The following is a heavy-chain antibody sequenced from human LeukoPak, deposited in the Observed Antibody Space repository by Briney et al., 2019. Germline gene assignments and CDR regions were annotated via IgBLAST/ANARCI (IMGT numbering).Heavy chain of an antibody. J-gene: IGHJ4*02. V-gene: IGHV3-23*01. Sequence: GGSLRLSCAASGVTLSSYAMSWARQAPGKGLEWVSGISSSGSGGNTYYADSVKGRFTISRDNSKNTLYLQMDSLRAEDTAVYYCATQEGYDSGWYYFDYWGQGTLVTVSS. CDR3: ATQEGYDSGWYYFDY. D-gene: IGHD6-19*01. CDR2: ISSSGSGGNT. CDR1: GVTLSSYA.